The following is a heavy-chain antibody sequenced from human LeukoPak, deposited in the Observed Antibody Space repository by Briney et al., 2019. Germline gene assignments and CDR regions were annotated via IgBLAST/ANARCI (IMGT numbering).Heavy chain of an antibody. J-gene: IGHJ4*02. CDR1: GFTFSSYA. Sequence: PGGSLRLSCAASGFTFSSYAMSWVRQAPGKGLEWFGRIKSKTDGGTTDYAAPVKGRFNISRDDSKNTLYLQMHSLKTEDTAVYYCTLKRDYFDYWGQGTLVSLSS. V-gene: IGHV3-15*01. CDR3: TLKRDYFDY. CDR2: IKSKTDGGTT.